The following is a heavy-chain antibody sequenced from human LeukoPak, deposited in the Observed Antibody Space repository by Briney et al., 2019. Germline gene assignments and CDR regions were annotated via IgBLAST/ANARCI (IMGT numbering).Heavy chain of an antibody. CDR3: ARRPNQYYYDSSGYRGAFDI. D-gene: IGHD3-22*01. CDR1: GYTFTGYY. V-gene: IGHV1-2*06. J-gene: IGHJ3*02. Sequence: ASVKVSCKASGYTFTGYYMHWVRQAPGQGLEWMGRINPNSGGTNYAQKFQGRVTMTRDTSISTAYMELSRLRSDDTAVYYSARRPNQYYYDSSGYRGAFDIWGQGTWSPSLQ. CDR2: INPNSGGT.